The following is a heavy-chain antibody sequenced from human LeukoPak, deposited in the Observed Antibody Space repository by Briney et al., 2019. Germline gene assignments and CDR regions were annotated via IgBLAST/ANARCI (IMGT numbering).Heavy chain of an antibody. J-gene: IGHJ4*02. D-gene: IGHD1-26*01. Sequence: SETLSLTCTVSGGSISSYYWSWIRQPAGKGLEWIGRIYTSGSTNYNPSLKSRVTMSVDMSKNQFSLKLSSVTAADTAVYYCARDNSGEEPYYFDYWGQGTLVTVSS. CDR3: ARDNSGEEPYYFDY. CDR2: IYTSGST. CDR1: GGSISSYY. V-gene: IGHV4-4*07.